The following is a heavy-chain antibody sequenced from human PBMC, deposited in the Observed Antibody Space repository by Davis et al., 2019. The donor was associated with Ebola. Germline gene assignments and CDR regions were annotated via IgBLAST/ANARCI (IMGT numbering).Heavy chain of an antibody. Sequence: GESLKISCKGSGYTFTSYWIGWVRQMPGRGLEWMGIVYPYDSDTRYSPSFQGRVTISADKSTTTAYLQWSTLKASDTAMYYCARGGFMANFDYWGQGTLVTVSS. J-gene: IGHJ4*02. V-gene: IGHV5-51*01. CDR2: VYPYDSDT. CDR1: GYTFTSYW. D-gene: IGHD5-24*01. CDR3: ARGGFMANFDY.